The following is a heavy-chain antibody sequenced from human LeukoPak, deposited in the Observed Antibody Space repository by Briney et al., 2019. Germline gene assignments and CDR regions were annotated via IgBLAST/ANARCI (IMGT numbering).Heavy chain of an antibody. V-gene: IGHV3-7*01. CDR1: GGSFSGYH. J-gene: IGHJ4*02. Sequence: ETLSLTCAVYGGSFSGYHWSWIRQAPGKGLEWVANINDDGKERYYVDSVKGRFSISRDNSKNSVFLQMNSLRADDTAVYYCVRDVAYGALDYWGQGTLVTVSS. D-gene: IGHD4/OR15-4a*01. CDR3: VRDVAYGALDY. CDR2: INDDGKER.